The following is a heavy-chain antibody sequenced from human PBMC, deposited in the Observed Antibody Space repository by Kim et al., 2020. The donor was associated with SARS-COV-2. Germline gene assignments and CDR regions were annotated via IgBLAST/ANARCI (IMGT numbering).Heavy chain of an antibody. Sequence: ASVKVSCKTSGYNFLNFGIGWVRQAPGQGLEWMGWISTYNGNTNYSPKLQGIVSMTTDTSTSTAYMELRSLRSDDTALYHCGRADTNYYYYMDVWGKGTT. CDR3: GRADTNYYYYMDV. V-gene: IGHV1-18*01. CDR2: ISTYNGNT. J-gene: IGHJ6*03. CDR1: GYNFLNFG. D-gene: IGHD3-3*01.